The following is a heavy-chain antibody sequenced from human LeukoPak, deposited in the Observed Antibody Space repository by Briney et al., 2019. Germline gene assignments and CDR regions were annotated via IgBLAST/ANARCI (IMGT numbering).Heavy chain of an antibody. Sequence: ASVKVSCKASGYTFTSYAMNWVRQAPGQGLEWMGWINPNSGGTNYAQKFQGRVTMTRDTSIGTAYMELSRLRSDDTAVYYCARLLGYCSSTSCYNDDYWGQGTLVTVSS. J-gene: IGHJ4*02. V-gene: IGHV1-2*02. CDR1: GYTFTSYA. CDR3: ARLLGYCSSTSCYNDDY. D-gene: IGHD2-2*02. CDR2: INPNSGGT.